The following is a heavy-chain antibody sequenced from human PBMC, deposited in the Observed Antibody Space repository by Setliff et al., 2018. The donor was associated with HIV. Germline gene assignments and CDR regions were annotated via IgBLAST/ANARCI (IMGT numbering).Heavy chain of an antibody. V-gene: IGHV3-74*01. CDR2: LNTDGSNT. Sequence: PGGSLRLSCAASGFTFSSYWMHWVRQAPGKGLVWVSRLNTDGSNTRYADSVKGRFTISRDNVKSTLYLQMNSLRGEDTAVYFCARGYYSSDLQNGMDVWGQGTTVTVSS. CDR3: ARGYYSSDLQNGMDV. D-gene: IGHD3-10*01. CDR1: GFTFSSYW. J-gene: IGHJ6*02.